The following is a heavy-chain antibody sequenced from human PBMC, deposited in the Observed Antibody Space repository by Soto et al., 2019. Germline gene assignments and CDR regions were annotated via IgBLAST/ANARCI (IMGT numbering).Heavy chain of an antibody. CDR2: IKSKTDGGTT. V-gene: IGHV3-15*07. J-gene: IGHJ4*02. CDR1: GFTFSNAW. D-gene: IGHD3-10*01. Sequence: EVQLVESGGGLVKPGGSLRLSCAASGFTFSNAWMNWVRLAPGKGLEWVGRIKSKTDGGTTDYAAPVKGRFTISRDDSKNTLYLQMNSLKTEDTAVYYCTSCPPAVTMVRGVINDYWGQGTLVTVSS. CDR3: TSCPPAVTMVRGVINDY.